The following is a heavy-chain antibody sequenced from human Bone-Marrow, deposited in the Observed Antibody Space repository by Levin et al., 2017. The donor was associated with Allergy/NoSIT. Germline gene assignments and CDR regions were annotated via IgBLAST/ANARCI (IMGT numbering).Heavy chain of an antibody. V-gene: IGHV3-7*01. Sequence: GESLKISCVVSGFTSGTYWMSWVRQAPGKGLEWVASIRQDGSEKHYVDSVKGRFTISRDNAKNSVYLQINSLRVEDTAVYYCARDQSRLDVWGQGTTVTVSS. CDR3: ARDQSRLDV. J-gene: IGHJ6*02. CDR2: IRQDGSEK. CDR1: GFTSGTYW.